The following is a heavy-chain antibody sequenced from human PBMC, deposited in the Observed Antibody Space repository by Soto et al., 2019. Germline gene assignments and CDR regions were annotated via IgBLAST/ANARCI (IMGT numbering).Heavy chain of an antibody. V-gene: IGHV3-23*01. J-gene: IGHJ6*02. D-gene: IGHD1-26*01. Sequence: GGSLRLSCAASGFTFSNYAMTWVRQAPGKGLEWVSAISGSGGSTYYADSVKGRFTISRDNSKNTLYLQMDSLRAEDTAVYYRATPPPTMESTIYYYYGMDVWGQGTTVTVSS. CDR3: ATPPPTMESTIYYYYGMDV. CDR2: ISGSGGST. CDR1: GFTFSNYA.